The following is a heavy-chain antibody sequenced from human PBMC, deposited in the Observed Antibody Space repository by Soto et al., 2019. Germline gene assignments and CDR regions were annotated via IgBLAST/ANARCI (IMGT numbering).Heavy chain of an antibody. CDR2: IHYRGTT. D-gene: IGHD3-16*01. V-gene: IGHV4-31*03. Sequence: PSETLSLSCHVSGGSITGAYYWNWNRQHPGKGREWIGSIHYRGTTDYNPSLKSRITISLDRSKNQFALKLSSVTAADTAVYFCARVREAFGLDVWGQGTTVTVS. J-gene: IGHJ6*02. CDR1: GGSITGAYY. CDR3: ARVREAFGLDV.